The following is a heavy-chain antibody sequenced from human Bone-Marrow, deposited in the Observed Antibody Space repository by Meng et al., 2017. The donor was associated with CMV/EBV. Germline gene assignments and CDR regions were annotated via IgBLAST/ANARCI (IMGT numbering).Heavy chain of an antibody. D-gene: IGHD2-15*01. J-gene: IGHJ6*02. CDR3: ARWSLVVAATLNDVTTDYGMDV. CDR1: GFTFSGYS. V-gene: IGHV3-21*01. CDR2: ISSSSSDI. Sequence: GGSLRLSCAASGFTFSGYSMNWVRQAPGKGLEWVSSISSSSSDIYYADSVEGRFTISRDNAKNSLYLQMNSLRAADTAVYYVARWSLVVAATLNDVTTDYGMDVWGQGTTVTVSS.